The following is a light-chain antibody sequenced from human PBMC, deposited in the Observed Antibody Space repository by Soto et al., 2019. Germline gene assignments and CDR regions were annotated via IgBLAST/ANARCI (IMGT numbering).Light chain of an antibody. V-gene: IGLV1-40*01. Sequence: QSVLTQPPSVSGAPGQRVTISWTGSSANIGAGYDVHWYQRLPGTAPNLLIYGNSNWPSAVPDRFSGANSGTSASLASTGLQAEDEADYYCQSYDSSLSGYVFGTGTKLTVL. CDR3: QSYDSSLSGYV. CDR2: GNS. CDR1: SANIGAGYD. J-gene: IGLJ1*01.